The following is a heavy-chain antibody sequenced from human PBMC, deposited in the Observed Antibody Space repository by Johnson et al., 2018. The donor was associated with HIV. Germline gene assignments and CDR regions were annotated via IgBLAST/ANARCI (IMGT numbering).Heavy chain of an antibody. D-gene: IGHD3-3*01. Sequence: EMQLVESGGGLVQPGGSLRLSCAASGFTFSSYAMSWVRQAPGKGLEWVSAISGSGGSTYYADSVKGRFTISRDNSKNTLYLQMNSLRAEDTAVYYCAKDSERITIFGVVIEFNTNDAFDIWGQGTMVTVSS. CDR3: AKDSERITIFGVVIEFNTNDAFDI. CDR2: ISGSGGST. V-gene: IGHV3-23*04. J-gene: IGHJ3*02. CDR1: GFTFSSYA.